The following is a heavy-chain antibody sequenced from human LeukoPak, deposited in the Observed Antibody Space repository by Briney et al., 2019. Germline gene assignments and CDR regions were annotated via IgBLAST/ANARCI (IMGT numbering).Heavy chain of an antibody. CDR1: GYSISSGYC. D-gene: IGHD3-22*01. Sequence: SETLSLTCTVSGYSISSGYCWGWIRQPPGKGLEWIGSIYHSGSTYYNPSLKSRVTISVDTSKNQFSLKLSSVTAADTAVYYCARDRDYYDSSGNFDYWGQGTLVTVSS. CDR2: IYHSGST. J-gene: IGHJ4*02. CDR3: ARDRDYYDSSGNFDY. V-gene: IGHV4-38-2*02.